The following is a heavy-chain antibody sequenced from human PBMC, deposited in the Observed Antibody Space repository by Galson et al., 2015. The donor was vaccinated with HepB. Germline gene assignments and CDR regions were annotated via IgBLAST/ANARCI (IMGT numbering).Heavy chain of an antibody. Sequence: SLRLSCAASGFTFSRYAMPWVRQAPGKGLEWISSITSNGGRTFYTNSVKGRFTISRDNSRNTVVLQLSSLRPEDTAVYYCAKDGIMVSNNPYQLHFWGQGTLVSVSS. J-gene: IGHJ4*02. V-gene: IGHV3-23*01. CDR3: AKDGIMVSNNPYQLHF. D-gene: IGHD2-8*01. CDR2: ITSNGGRT. CDR1: GFTFSRYA.